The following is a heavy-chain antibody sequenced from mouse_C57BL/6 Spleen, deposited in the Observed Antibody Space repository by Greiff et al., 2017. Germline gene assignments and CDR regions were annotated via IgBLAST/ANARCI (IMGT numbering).Heavy chain of an antibody. CDR1: GYTFTSYW. CDR2: IYPGSGST. J-gene: IGHJ4*01. CDR3: GRLDY. V-gene: IGHV1-55*01. Sequence: QVQLQQPGAELVKPGASVKMSCTASGYTFTSYWITWVKQRPGQGLEWIGDIYPGSGSTNYTETFKSKATLSVDNSSSTAFLQLSSLTSEDSAVYYCGRLDYWGQGTSVTVSS.